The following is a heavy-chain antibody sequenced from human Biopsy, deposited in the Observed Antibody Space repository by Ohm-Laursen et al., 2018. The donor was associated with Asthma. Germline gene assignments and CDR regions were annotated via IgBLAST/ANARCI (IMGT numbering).Heavy chain of an antibody. CDR1: GGTFNTYV. J-gene: IGHJ4*02. Sequence: SSVKVSCKSLGGTFNTYVIGWVRRAPGQGLEWMGGINSVFGTTTYPQKFQDRVTITADDSTNTVYMELSSLRSEDTAVYYCARKAGSCISRTCYSLDFWGQGTLVTVSS. D-gene: IGHD2-2*01. CDR3: ARKAGSCISRTCYSLDF. CDR2: INSVFGTT. V-gene: IGHV1-69*01.